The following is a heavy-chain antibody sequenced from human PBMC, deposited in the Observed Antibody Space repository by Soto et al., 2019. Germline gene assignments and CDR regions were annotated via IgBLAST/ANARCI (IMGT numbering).Heavy chain of an antibody. Sequence: GGSLRLSCAASGFIFSGYYMTWIRQAPGKGLEWVSYISGSGSHIYYADSVKGRFTISRDNAKNSLYLQLNSLRVEDTAVYYCARARPDIVMVVAATPGYYGMDVWGQGTTVTVSS. CDR1: GFIFSGYY. CDR2: ISGSGSHI. D-gene: IGHD2-15*01. V-gene: IGHV3-11*01. J-gene: IGHJ6*02. CDR3: ARARPDIVMVVAATPGYYGMDV.